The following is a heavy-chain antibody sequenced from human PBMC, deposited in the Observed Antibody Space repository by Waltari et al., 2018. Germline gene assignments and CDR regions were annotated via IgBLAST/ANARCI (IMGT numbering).Heavy chain of an antibody. V-gene: IGHV6-1*01. Sequence: QVQLQQSGPGLVQPSPTLSLTCAISGDSASTNSADWNWLRKSPSTGLEWVGRTYYRSKWYNDYAVSVKSRITINPDTSKNQFSLQLNSVTPEDTAVYYCARGQWLVHEAWFDPWGQGTLVTVSS. CDR3: ARGQWLVHEAWFDP. D-gene: IGHD6-19*01. CDR2: TYYRSKWYN. CDR1: GDSASTNSAD. J-gene: IGHJ5*02.